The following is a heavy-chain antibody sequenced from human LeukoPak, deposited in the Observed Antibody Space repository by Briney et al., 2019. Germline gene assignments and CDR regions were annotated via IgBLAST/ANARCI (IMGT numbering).Heavy chain of an antibody. J-gene: IGHJ4*02. CDR2: INPNSGGT. D-gene: IGHD6-19*01. Sequence: GASVKVSCKASGYTFTGYYMHWVRQAPGQGLEWMGWINPNSGGTNYAQKFQGRVTMTRDTSISTAYVELSRLRSDDTAVYYCARGGGAVAGSPLDVYFDYWGQGTLVTVSS. CDR3: ARGGGAVAGSPLDVYFDY. CDR1: GYTFTGYY. V-gene: IGHV1-2*02.